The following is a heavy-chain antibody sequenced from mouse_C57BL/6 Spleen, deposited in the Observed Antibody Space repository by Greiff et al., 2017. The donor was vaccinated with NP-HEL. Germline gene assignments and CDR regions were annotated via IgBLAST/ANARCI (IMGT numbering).Heavy chain of an antibody. CDR1: GFSLSTSGMG. Sequence: QVTLKESGPGILQSSQTLSLTCSFSGFSLSTSGMGVSWIRQPSGKGLEWLAHIYWDDDKRYNPSLKSRLTISKDTSRNQVFLKITSVDTADTATYYCARRPYDGSWYFDVWGTGTTVTVSS. J-gene: IGHJ1*03. CDR3: ARRPYDGSWYFDV. D-gene: IGHD2-3*01. V-gene: IGHV8-12*01. CDR2: IYWDDDK.